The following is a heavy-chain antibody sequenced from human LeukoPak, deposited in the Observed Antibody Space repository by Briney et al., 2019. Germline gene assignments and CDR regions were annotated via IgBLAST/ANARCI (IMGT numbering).Heavy chain of an antibody. J-gene: IGHJ6*02. D-gene: IGHD2-15*01. CDR3: ARRQGYGPRKGMDV. CDR2: INHSGST. V-gene: IGHV4-34*01. CDR1: GGSFSGYY. Sequence: SETLSLTCAVYGGSFSGYYWSWIRQPPGKGLEWIGEINHSGSTNYNPSLKSRVTISVDTSKNQFSLKLSSVTAADTAVYYCARRQGYGPRKGMDVWGQGTTVTVSS.